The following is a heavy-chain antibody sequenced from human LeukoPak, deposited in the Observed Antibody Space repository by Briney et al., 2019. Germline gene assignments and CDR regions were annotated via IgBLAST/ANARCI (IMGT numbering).Heavy chain of an antibody. CDR2: IYSSGNT. CDR3: ARRGEI. Sequence: SETLSLTCTVSGGSISGSYYWNWIRQPAGKGLEWIGRIYSSGNTDYNPSLKSRVTMSVDTSKNQFSLKLSFVTAADTAVYFCARRGEIWGQGTMVTVSS. J-gene: IGHJ3*02. CDR1: GGSISGSYY. V-gene: IGHV4-4*07. D-gene: IGHD3-10*01.